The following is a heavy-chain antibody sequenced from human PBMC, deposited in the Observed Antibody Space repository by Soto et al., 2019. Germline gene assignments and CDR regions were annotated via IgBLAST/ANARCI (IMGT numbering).Heavy chain of an antibody. J-gene: IGHJ3*02. D-gene: IGHD3-3*01. Sequence: ASVKVSCKASGYSFTGNSMHWVRQAPGQGLEWMGWINPSGGSTSYAQKFQGRVTMTRDTSTSTVYMELSSLRSEDTAVYYCARAYNFWSGYLDAFDIWGQGTMVTVSS. CDR2: INPSGGST. CDR3: ARAYNFWSGYLDAFDI. V-gene: IGHV1-46*03. CDR1: GYSFTGNS.